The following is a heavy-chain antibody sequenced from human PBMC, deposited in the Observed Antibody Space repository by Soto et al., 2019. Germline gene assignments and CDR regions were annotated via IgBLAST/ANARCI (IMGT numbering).Heavy chain of an antibody. V-gene: IGHV3-23*01. D-gene: IGHD3-22*01. CDR2: ISGSGGST. Sequence: PGGSLRLSCAASGFTFSSYAMSWVRQAPRKGLEWVSAISGSGGSTDYADSVKGRFTIPRDNSKNTLYLQMNSLRAEDTAVYYCAKVIGYDTSGYAENWGQGTQVTVSS. CDR3: AKVIGYDTSGYAEN. CDR1: GFTFSSYA. J-gene: IGHJ4*02.